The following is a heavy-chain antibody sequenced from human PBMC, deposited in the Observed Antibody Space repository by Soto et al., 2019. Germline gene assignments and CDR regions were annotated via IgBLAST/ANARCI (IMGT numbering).Heavy chain of an antibody. CDR1: GGTFSSYA. Sequence: SVKVSCKSSGGTFSSYAICWARQAPGQGLEWMGGIIPIFGTANYAQKFQGSVTITADESTSTAYMELRSLRSEDKAVYYCAGDDKAARDAFDSWGRGTMATV. CDR2: IIPIFGTA. D-gene: IGHD6-6*01. V-gene: IGHV1-69*13. CDR3: AGDDKAARDAFDS. J-gene: IGHJ3*02.